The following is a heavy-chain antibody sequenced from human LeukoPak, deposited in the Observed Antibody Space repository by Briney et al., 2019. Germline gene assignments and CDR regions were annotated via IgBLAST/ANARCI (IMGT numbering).Heavy chain of an antibody. CDR2: ISYDGSNK. CDR3: ARDQCDYGDFYWYVDL. V-gene: IGHV3-30*03. D-gene: IGHD4-17*01. J-gene: IGHJ2*01. Sequence: GGSLRLSCAASGFTFSSYEMNWVRQAPGKGLEWVAVISYDGSNKYYADSVKGRFTISRDNSKNTLFLHMNNLRTEDTAVYFCARDQCDYGDFYWYVDLWGRGTLVTVSS. CDR1: GFTFSSYE.